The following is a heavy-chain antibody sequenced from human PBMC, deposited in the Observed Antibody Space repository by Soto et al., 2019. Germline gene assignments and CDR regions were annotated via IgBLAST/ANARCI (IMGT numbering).Heavy chain of an antibody. Sequence: EVQLLESGGGLVQPGGSLRLSCAASGFTFSSYAMSWVRQAPGKGLEWVSAISGSGCSTYYADSVKGRFTISRDTSKNPLQQQINSLSDENTAVYYCAKMQPRPAIRCGGDWGQGTLVTVSS. CDR1: GFTFSSYA. V-gene: IGHV3-23*01. CDR2: ISGSGCST. D-gene: IGHD2-21*01. J-gene: IGHJ4*02. CDR3: AKMQPRPAIRCGGD.